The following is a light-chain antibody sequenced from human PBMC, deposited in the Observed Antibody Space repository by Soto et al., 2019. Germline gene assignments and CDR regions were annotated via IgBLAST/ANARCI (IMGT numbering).Light chain of an antibody. CDR3: QFYNDYCWT. V-gene: IGKV1-5*03. CDR1: QTISSW. CDR2: KTS. J-gene: IGKJ1*01. Sequence: DIKLTQSPSTLSASVGDRVTITCRASQTISSWLAWYQQKPGKAPNLLIYKTSNLESGVPSRLSGSGSGTEFTLTISILQPDDFATYYCQFYNDYCWTFGQGTKVEIK.